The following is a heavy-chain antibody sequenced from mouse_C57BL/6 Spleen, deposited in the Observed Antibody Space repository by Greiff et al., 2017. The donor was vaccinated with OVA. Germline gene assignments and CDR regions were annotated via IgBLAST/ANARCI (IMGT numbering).Heavy chain of an antibody. D-gene: IGHD1-1*01. CDR3: ARSDYGSSLYAMDY. J-gene: IGHJ4*01. Sequence: VKLKESGAELARPGASVKLSCKASGYTFTSYGISWVKQRTGQGLEWIGEIYPRSGNTYYNEKFKGKATLTADKSSSTAYMELRSLTSEDSAVYFCARSDYGSSLYAMDYWGQGTSVTVSS. V-gene: IGHV1-81*01. CDR2: IYPRSGNT. CDR1: GYTFTSYG.